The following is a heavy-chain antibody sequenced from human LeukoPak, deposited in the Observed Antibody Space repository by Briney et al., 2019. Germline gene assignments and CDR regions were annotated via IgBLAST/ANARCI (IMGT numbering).Heavy chain of an antibody. Sequence: GGSLRLSCAASGLAYSAYKRHWVRQAPRKGLVWVSRISTDGYTTDYADFVQGRFTASRDNTKNTWSLEMNSPRAEDTAVYYCVVGGSPGYWGQGTLVTVSS. J-gene: IGHJ4*02. CDR2: ISTDGYTT. CDR3: VVGGSPGY. V-gene: IGHV3-74*01. CDR1: GLAYSAYK. D-gene: IGHD2-15*01.